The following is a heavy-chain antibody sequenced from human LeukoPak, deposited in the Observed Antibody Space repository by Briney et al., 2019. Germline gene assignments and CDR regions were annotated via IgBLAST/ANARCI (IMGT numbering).Heavy chain of an antibody. V-gene: IGHV1-2*04. CDR2: INPNSGGT. Sequence: ASVKVSCKASGYTFTGYYMHWVRQAPGQGLEWMGWINPNSGGTNYAQKFQGWVTMTRDTSISTAYMELRSLRSDDTAVYYCARGVAAAPDEMYYFDYWGQGTLVTVSS. D-gene: IGHD6-13*01. CDR3: ARGVAAAPDEMYYFDY. CDR1: GYTFTGYY. J-gene: IGHJ4*02.